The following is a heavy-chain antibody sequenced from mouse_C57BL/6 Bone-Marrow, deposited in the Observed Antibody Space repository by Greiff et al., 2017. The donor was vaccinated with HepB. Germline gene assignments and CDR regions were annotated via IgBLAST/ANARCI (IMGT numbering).Heavy chain of an antibody. V-gene: IGHV1-52*01. D-gene: IGHD1-1*01. CDR2: IDPSDSEN. J-gene: IGHJ3*01. CDR3: ARTGGYYYPGWFAY. CDR1: GYTFTSYW. Sequence: QVQLQQPGAELVRPGSSVKLSCKASGYTFTSYWMHWVKQRPIQGLEWIGNIDPSDSENHYNQKFKDKATLTVDISSSKAYLQLGSLTSEDSAVYYCARTGGYYYPGWFAYWVQGTLVTVSA.